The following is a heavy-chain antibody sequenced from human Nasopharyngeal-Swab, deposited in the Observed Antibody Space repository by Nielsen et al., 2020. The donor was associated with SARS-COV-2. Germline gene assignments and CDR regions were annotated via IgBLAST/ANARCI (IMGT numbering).Heavy chain of an antibody. D-gene: IGHD1-26*01. V-gene: IGHV4-59*01. J-gene: IGHJ6*03. CDR2: IYYSGST. CDR3: ARVGFLYYYMGV. Sequence: SETLSLTCTVSGGSISSYYWSWIRQPPGKGLEWIGYIYYSGSTNYNPSLKSRVTISVDTSKNQFSLKLSSVTAADTAVYYCARVGFLYYYMGVWGKGTTVTVSS. CDR1: GGSISSYY.